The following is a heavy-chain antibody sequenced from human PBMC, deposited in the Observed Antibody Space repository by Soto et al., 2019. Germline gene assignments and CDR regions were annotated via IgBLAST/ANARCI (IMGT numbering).Heavy chain of an antibody. CDR1: GFTFSSYS. CDR2: ISSSSSTI. J-gene: IGHJ5*02. CDR3: ARDCYDILTGYNWFDP. Sequence: PGGSLRLSCAASGFTFSSYSMNWVRQAPGKGLEWVSYISSSSSTIYYADSVKGRFTISRDNAKNSLYLQMNSLRDEDTAVYYCARDCYDILTGYNWFDPWGQGTLVTVSS. D-gene: IGHD3-9*01. V-gene: IGHV3-48*02.